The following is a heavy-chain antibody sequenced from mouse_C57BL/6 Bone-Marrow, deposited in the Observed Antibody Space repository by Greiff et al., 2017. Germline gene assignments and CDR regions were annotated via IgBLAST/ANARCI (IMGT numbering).Heavy chain of an antibody. D-gene: IGHD2-4*01. J-gene: IGHJ3*01. V-gene: IGHV1-72*01. Sequence: VQLQQPGAELVKPGASVKLSCKASGYTFTSYWMHWVKQRPGRGLEWIGRIDPNSGGTKYNEKFKSKATLTVDKPSSTAYMKLSSLTSGDSAVYYCAGYDYDWFAYWGQGTLVTVSA. CDR1: GYTFTSYW. CDR3: AGYDYDWFAY. CDR2: IDPNSGGT.